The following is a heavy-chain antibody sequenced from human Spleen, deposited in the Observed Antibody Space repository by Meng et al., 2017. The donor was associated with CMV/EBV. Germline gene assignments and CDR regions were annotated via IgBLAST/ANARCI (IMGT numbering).Heavy chain of an antibody. CDR1: GFNFGDFV. Sequence: GESLKISCTASGFNFGDFVMGWVRQAPGKGLQWVGFFRGRAHGGTTHYAASVEGRFIISRDDSKSIAYLQMNSLKTEDTAVYYCTRAHSYYYFDSSGFYPYYLDYWGRGTLVTVSS. CDR3: TRAHSYYYFDSSGFYPYYLDY. J-gene: IGHJ4*02. D-gene: IGHD3-22*01. CDR2: FRGRAHGGTT. V-gene: IGHV3-49*04.